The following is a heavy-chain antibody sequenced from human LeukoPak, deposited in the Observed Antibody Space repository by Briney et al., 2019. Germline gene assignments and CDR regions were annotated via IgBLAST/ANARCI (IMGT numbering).Heavy chain of an antibody. CDR3: ARGAVANAFDT. J-gene: IGHJ3*02. Sequence: SETLSLTCAVYGGSFSGYYWSWIRQPPGKGLEWIGEINHSGSTNYNPSLKSRVTISVDTSKNQFSLKLSSVTAADTAVYYCARGAVANAFDTWGQGTMVTVSS. CDR1: GGSFSGYY. V-gene: IGHV4-34*01. CDR2: INHSGST.